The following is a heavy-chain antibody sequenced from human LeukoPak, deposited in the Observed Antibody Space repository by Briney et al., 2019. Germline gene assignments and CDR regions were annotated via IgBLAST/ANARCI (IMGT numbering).Heavy chain of an antibody. CDR2: ISYDGSNK. CDR3: ATIKQWLATGPYFDY. Sequence: QPGGSLRLSCAASGFTFSSYGMHWVRQAPGKGLEWVAVISYDGSNKYYADSVKGRFTISRDNSKNTLYLQMNSLRAEDTAVYYCATIKQWLATGPYFDYWGQGTLVTVSS. J-gene: IGHJ4*02. CDR1: GFTFSSYG. V-gene: IGHV3-30*03. D-gene: IGHD6-19*01.